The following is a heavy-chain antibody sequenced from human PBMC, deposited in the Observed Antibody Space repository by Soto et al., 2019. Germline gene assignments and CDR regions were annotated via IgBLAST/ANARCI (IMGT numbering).Heavy chain of an antibody. CDR2: ISSSSSYI. D-gene: IGHD2-2*01. J-gene: IGHJ4*02. CDR1: GFTFSSYS. CDR3: ARGDCSSTSCPPLD. Sequence: EVQLVESGGGLVKPGGSLRLSCAASGFTFSSYSMNWVRQAPGKGLEWVSSISSSSSYIYYADSVKGRFTISRDNAKNSLYLQMNSLRAEDTAVYDCARGDCSSTSCPPLDWGQGTLVTVSS. V-gene: IGHV3-21*01.